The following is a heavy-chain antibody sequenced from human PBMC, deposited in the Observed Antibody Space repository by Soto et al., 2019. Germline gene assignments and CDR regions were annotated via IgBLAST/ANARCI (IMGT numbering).Heavy chain of an antibody. CDR2: ISGSGDTT. CDR1: GFTFSTYD. J-gene: IGHJ4*02. V-gene: IGHV3-23*01. Sequence: EVQVLESGGGLVQPGGSLRLACAVSGFTFSTYDMSWIRQAPGKGLEWVSSISGSGDTTYYADSVKGRFTISRDNSKNALYLQMSSLRAEDTALYYCANGRVTTATIGYWGQGTLVTVSS. CDR3: ANGRVTTATIGY. D-gene: IGHD2-21*02.